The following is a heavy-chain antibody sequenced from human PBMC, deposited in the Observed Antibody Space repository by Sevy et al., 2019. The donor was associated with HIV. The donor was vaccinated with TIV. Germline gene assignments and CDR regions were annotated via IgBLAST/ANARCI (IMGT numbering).Heavy chain of an antibody. CDR2: ISGSGSRT. J-gene: IGHJ6*03. Sequence: GGSLRLSCAVSGFSFDSYGMTWVRQAPGKGLEWVSGISGSGSRTYYADSVKGRFIISRDNSKNTLDLQMNSLRSEDTAIYDLGKGGGGHYDPDEIGYYFYYYNMDVWGKGTTVTVSS. CDR1: GFSFDSYG. CDR3: GKGGGGHYDPDEIGYYFYYYNMDV. V-gene: IGHV3-23*01. D-gene: IGHD3-22*01.